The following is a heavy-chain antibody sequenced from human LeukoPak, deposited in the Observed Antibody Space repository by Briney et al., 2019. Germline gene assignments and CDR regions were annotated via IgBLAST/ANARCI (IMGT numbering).Heavy chain of an antibody. CDR2: ISPNSGGT. CDR1: GYTFTDYY. V-gene: IGHV1-2*02. Sequence: ASVKVSCKASGYTFTDYYLHWVRQAPGQGLEWMGRISPNSGGTDYAQKFQGRVTMTRDTSITTAYMELSRLRSDDTAVYYCARGAPYWYFDLWGRGTLVTVSS. CDR3: ARGAPYWYFDL. J-gene: IGHJ2*01.